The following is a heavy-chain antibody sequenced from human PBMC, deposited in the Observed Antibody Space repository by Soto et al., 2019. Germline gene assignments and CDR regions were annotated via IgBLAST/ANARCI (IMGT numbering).Heavy chain of an antibody. CDR3: ACEKGGSIAARPGDWGWFDP. V-gene: IGHV1-46*01. D-gene: IGHD6-6*01. CDR1: GYTLTNFY. J-gene: IGHJ5*02. Sequence: GASVKVSCKASGYTLTNFYIHWVRQAPGQGLEWMGRIIPIGGIANYAQKFQGRVTITADKSTSTAYMELSSLRSEDTAVYYCACEKGGSIAARPGDWGWFDPWGQGTLVTVSS. CDR2: IIPIGGIA.